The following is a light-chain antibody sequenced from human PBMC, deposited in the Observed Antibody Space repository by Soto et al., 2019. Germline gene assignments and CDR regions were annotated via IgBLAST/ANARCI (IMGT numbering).Light chain of an antibody. V-gene: IGKV1-5*01. CDR2: DAS. J-gene: IGKJ1*01. Sequence: DIQMTQSPSTLSASVGERVTITCRASQSIRSWLAWYQHKPGTAPKLLIYDASSLESGVPSRFSGSRSGTEFPLTISSLQPDDIATYYCQQYNTYWTFGQGTKVDI. CDR1: QSIRSW. CDR3: QQYNTYWT.